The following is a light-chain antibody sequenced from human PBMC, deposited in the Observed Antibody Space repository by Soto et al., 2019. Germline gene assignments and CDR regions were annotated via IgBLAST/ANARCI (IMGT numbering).Light chain of an antibody. CDR1: QSVSSN. CDR2: GAS. Sequence: EIVMTQSPDTLSVSPGERATLSCRASQSVSSNLAWYQQKPGQAPRLLIYGASTRATGIPARFSGSGSGTEFTLTISSLQSEDFAVYYCQQYNNWPPFTFGPGTKVDIK. J-gene: IGKJ3*01. V-gene: IGKV3-15*01. CDR3: QQYNNWPPFT.